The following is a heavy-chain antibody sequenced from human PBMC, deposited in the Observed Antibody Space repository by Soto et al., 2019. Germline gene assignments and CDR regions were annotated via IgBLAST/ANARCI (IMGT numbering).Heavy chain of an antibody. V-gene: IGHV3-33*01. Sequence: QVQLVESGGGVVQPGRSLRLSCAASGFTFSSYGMHWVRQAPGKGLEWVAVIWYDGSNKYYADSVKGRFTISRDNSKNTLYLQMNSLRAEDTAVYYCATASGGYGGPAEYFQHWGQGTLVTVSS. CDR2: IWYDGSNK. J-gene: IGHJ1*01. CDR1: GFTFSSYG. D-gene: IGHD3-10*01. CDR3: ATASGGYGGPAEYFQH.